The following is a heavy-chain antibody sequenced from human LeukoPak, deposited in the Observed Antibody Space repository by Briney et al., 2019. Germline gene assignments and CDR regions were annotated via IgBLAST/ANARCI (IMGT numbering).Heavy chain of an antibody. CDR2: IKNTADGGTI. CDR1: GLTFSSEW. J-gene: IGHJ4*02. CDR3: TSAKSLLRY. Sequence: GGSLRLSCAASGLTFSSEWMGWVRQAPGKGPEWVGRIKNTADGGTIDYAAAVKGRFTISRDDSKKTLYLQMNSLKSEDTALYYCTSAKSLLRYWGQGTLVTVSS. V-gene: IGHV3-15*01. D-gene: IGHD2-15*01.